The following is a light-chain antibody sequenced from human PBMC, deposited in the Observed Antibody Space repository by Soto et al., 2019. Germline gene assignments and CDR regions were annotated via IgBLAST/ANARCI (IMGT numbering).Light chain of an antibody. J-gene: IGKJ1*01. CDR3: QQYQTYSQ. CDR2: KAS. CDR1: QSINTW. V-gene: IGKV1-5*03. Sequence: DIQMTQSPSTLSASVGDRVTITCRASQSINTWLAWYQLKPGRAPKLLIYKASTLDSGVPSRVSGSGSGTEFTLTISSLQPDDFATYYCQQYQTYSQFGQGTKVEIK.